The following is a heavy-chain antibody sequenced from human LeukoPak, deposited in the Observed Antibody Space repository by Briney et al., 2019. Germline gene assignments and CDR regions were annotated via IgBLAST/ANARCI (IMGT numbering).Heavy chain of an antibody. CDR3: ARDLGYSGYSYGPDY. CDR2: IYSGGST. CDR1: GFTVSSNY. J-gene: IGHJ4*02. Sequence: GGSLRLSCAASGFTVSSNYMSWVRQAPGKGLEWVSVIYSGGSTYYADFVKGRFTISRDNSKNTLYLQMNSLRAEDTAVYYCARDLGYSGYSYGPDYWGQGTLVTVSS. V-gene: IGHV3-53*01. D-gene: IGHD5-18*01.